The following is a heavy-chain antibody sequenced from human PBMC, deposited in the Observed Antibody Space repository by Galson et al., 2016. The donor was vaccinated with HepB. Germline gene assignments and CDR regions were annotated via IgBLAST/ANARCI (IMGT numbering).Heavy chain of an antibody. Sequence: SVKVSCKASGYTFTSYGISWVRQAPGQGLEWMGWISAYNGNTNYAQKLQGRVTMTTDTSTSTAYMDLRSLRSHDTAVYHCERDVPLRYFDWFRVGANWFDPWGQGTLVTVSS. CDR2: ISAYNGNT. CDR3: ERDVPLRYFDWFRVGANWFDP. V-gene: IGHV1-18*01. CDR1: GYTFTSYG. D-gene: IGHD3-9*01. J-gene: IGHJ5*02.